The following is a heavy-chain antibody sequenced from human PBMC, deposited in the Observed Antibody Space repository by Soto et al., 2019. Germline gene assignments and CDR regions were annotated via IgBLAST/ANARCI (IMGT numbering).Heavy chain of an antibody. J-gene: IGHJ4*02. CDR3: AKHPGYSDYPPDY. V-gene: IGHV4-39*01. Sequence: PSETLSLTCTVSGGSISTSHYYWGWIRQPPGRGLEWIGSIYYSGSTYFNPSLKSRVTISVDTSQNQFALKLNSVTAADTAVYFCAKHPGYSDYPPDYWGQGARVTVSS. D-gene: IGHD2-15*01. CDR2: IYYSGST. CDR1: GGSISTSHYY.